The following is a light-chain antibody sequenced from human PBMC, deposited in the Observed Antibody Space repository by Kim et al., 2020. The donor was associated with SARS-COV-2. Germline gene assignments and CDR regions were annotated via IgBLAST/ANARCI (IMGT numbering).Light chain of an antibody. J-gene: IGKJ4*01. CDR2: GAS. V-gene: IGKV3D-15*01. CDR3: QQYNNWLQLT. Sequence: SPGERATLSRRASQSVSSNLAWYQQKPGQAPRLLIYGASTRATGIPARFSGSGSGTEFTLTISSLQSEDFAVYYCQQYNNWLQLTFGGGTKVDIK. CDR1: QSVSSN.